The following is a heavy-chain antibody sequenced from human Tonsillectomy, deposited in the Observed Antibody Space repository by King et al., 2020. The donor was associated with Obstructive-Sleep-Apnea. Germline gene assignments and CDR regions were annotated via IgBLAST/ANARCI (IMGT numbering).Heavy chain of an antibody. CDR1: GGSISSYY. J-gene: IGHJ5*02. Sequence: VQLQESGPGLVKPSETLSLTCTVSGGSISSYYWSWIRQPPGKGLEWIGYIYYSGSTNYNPSLKSRVTISVDTSKNQFSLKLSSVTAADTAVYYCARTRWQWLVGFGSMWFDPWGQGTLVTVSS. V-gene: IGHV4-59*01. CDR3: ARTRWQWLVGFGSMWFDP. CDR2: IYYSGST. D-gene: IGHD6-19*01.